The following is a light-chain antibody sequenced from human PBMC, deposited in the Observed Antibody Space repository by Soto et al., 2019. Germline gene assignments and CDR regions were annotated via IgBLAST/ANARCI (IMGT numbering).Light chain of an antibody. CDR1: QAITSY. V-gene: IGKV1-9*01. CDR2: GAS. CDR3: TSTGSYPST. Sequence: QLTQSPSSLYPSVRDSVTITCRASQAITSYLAWYQQKPGKAPDILISGASTLQSGVPSRFSGCCSGVHFTLTLTCLQAEDVVSYCWTSTGSYPSTFGGGTKVDIK. J-gene: IGKJ4*01.